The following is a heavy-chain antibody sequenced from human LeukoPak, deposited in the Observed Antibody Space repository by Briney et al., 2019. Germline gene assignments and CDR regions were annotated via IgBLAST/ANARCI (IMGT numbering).Heavy chain of an antibody. J-gene: IGHJ4*02. Sequence: SETLSLTCTVSGGSISRYYWSWTRQPPGQGLEWIGHIYYSGSTNHNPSLRSRVTISLDTTKNQFSLKLSSVTAADTAVYYCGRGKYQLDYWGQGTLVTVSS. D-gene: IGHD2-2*01. CDR1: GGSISRYY. CDR2: IYYSGST. CDR3: GRGKYQLDY. V-gene: IGHV4-59*08.